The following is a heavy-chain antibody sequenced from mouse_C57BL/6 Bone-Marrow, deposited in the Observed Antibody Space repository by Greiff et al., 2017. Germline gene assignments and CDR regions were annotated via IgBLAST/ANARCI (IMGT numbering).Heavy chain of an antibody. J-gene: IGHJ4*01. V-gene: IGHV5-17*01. CDR2: ISSGSSTI. CDR1: GFTFSDYG. D-gene: IGHD2-3*01. CDR3: ARVSRWLLRAMDY. Sequence: DVQLVESGGGLVKPGGSLKLSCAASGFTFSDYGMHWVRQAPEKGLEWVAYISSGSSTIYYADTVKGRFIISRDNAKNTLFLQMTSLRSEDPAMYYCARVSRWLLRAMDYWGQGTSVTVSS.